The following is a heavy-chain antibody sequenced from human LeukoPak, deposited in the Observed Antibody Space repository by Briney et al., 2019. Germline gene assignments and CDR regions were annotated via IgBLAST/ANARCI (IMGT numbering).Heavy chain of an antibody. CDR1: GGSISSSSSY. J-gene: IGHJ5*02. D-gene: IGHD3-10*01. V-gene: IGHV4-39*01. CDR2: IYYSGSS. Sequence: SETLSLTCSVSGGSISSSSSYWGWIRQPPGKGLEWIGSIYYSGSSFDNPALKSRVTISVDTSKNQFSLKLSSVTAADTAVYYCARQGGTITMVRGVKNWFDPWGQGTLVTVSS. CDR3: ARQGGTITMVRGVKNWFDP.